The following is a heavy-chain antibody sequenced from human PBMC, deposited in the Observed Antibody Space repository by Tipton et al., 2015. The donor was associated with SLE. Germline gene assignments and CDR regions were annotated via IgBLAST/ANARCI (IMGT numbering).Heavy chain of an antibody. J-gene: IGHJ4*02. D-gene: IGHD5-18*01. CDR2: ISAYNGNT. Sequence: QLVQSGPEVKKPGASVKVSCKASGYTFTSYGISWVRQAPGQGLEWMGWISAYNGNTNYAQKLQGRVTMTTDTSTSTAYMELRSLRSDDTAVYYSARPSGYTAMAPYYDYFDYWGQGTLVTVSS. V-gene: IGHV1-18*01. CDR3: ARPSGYTAMAPYYDYFDY. CDR1: GYTFTSYG.